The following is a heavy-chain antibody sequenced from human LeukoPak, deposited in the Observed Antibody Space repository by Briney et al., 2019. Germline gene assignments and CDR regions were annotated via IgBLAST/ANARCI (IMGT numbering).Heavy chain of an antibody. CDR1: GFTFSSYS. CDR3: ARAQTGDWYFDL. CDR2: ISSSSSYI. Sequence: GGSLRLSCAASGFTFSSYSMNWVRQAPGKGLEWVSSISSSSSYIYYADSVKGRFTISRDNAKNSLYLQMNSLRAEDTAVYYCARAQTGDWYFDLWGRGTLVTVSS. D-gene: IGHD1-1*01. V-gene: IGHV3-21*01. J-gene: IGHJ2*01.